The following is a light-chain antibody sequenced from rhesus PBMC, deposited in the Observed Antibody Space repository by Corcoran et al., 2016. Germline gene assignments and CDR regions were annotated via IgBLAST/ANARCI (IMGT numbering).Light chain of an antibody. CDR2: GAS. CDR1: QSVSSY. CDR3: IQALEFPLT. Sequence: QVILTQSPATLSLSPGERATLSCRASQSVSSYLAWYQQKPGPAPRLLINGASSRASGVPDRFSGTGSDTDLTLKISRVEAEDFGVYYCIQALEFPLTFGGGTKVEIK. V-gene: IGKV3-10*01. J-gene: IGKJ4*01.